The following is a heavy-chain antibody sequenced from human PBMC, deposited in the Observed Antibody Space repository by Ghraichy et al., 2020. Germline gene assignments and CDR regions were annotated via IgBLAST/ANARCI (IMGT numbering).Heavy chain of an antibody. V-gene: IGHV1-18*01. CDR1: GYNLNNYG. Sequence: ASVKVSCKASGYNLNNYGITWVRQAPGQGLEWMGWISANKGNANYEQKFQGRVTMTTDPSTNTAYMELRSLRSDDTAVYYCAREEVDYYYGMDIWGQGTTVTVSS. J-gene: IGHJ6*02. CDR3: AREEVDYYYGMDI. CDR2: ISANKGNA.